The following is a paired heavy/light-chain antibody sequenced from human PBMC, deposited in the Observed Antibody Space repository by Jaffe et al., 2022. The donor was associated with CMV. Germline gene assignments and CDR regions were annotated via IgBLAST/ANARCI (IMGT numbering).Light chain of an antibody. Sequence: QSVLTQPPSVSGAPGQRVTISCTGSSSNIGAGYDVHWYQQLPGTAPKLLIYGNSNRPSGVPDRFSGSKSGTSASLAITGLQAEDEADYYCQSYDSSLSGSNWVFGGGTKLTVL. V-gene: IGLV1-40*01. CDR3: QSYDSSLSGSNWV. CDR1: SSNIGAGYD. J-gene: IGLJ3*02. CDR2: GNS.
Heavy chain of an antibody. CDR3: AHRRPLGITMIVVPDDDAFDI. Sequence: QITLKESGPTLVKPTQTLTLTCTFSGFSLSTSGVGVGWIRQPPGKALEWLALIYWDDDKRYSPSLKSRLTITKDTSKNQVVLTMTNMDPVDTATYYCAHRRPLGITMIVVPDDDAFDIWGQGTMVTVSS. CDR2: IYWDDDK. CDR1: GFSLSTSGVG. D-gene: IGHD3-22*01. J-gene: IGHJ3*02. V-gene: IGHV2-5*02.